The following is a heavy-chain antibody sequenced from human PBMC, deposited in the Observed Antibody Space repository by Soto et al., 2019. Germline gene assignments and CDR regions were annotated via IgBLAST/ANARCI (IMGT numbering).Heavy chain of an antibody. V-gene: IGHV2-70*04. Sequence: SGPTLVNPTQTLTLTCTFSGSSLRTSGMRVSWIRQPPGKALEWLAHIDWDDDKFYSTSLKTRLTISKDTSKNQVVLIMTNMDPVDTATYYCARSLNHPLSIDSWGQGALVTVSS. CDR2: IDWDDDK. CDR3: ARSLNHPLSIDS. J-gene: IGHJ4*02. D-gene: IGHD3-16*02. CDR1: GSSLRTSGMR.